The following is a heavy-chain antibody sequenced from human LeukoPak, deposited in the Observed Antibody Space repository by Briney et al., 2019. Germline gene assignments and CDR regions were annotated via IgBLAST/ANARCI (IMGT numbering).Heavy chain of an antibody. V-gene: IGHV3-23*01. CDR3: AKPEVRYSDWLLYFDQ. CDR1: GFTFSTYA. CDR2: ISGSGGNT. J-gene: IGHJ4*02. Sequence: GGSLRLSCAASGFTFSTYAMTWVRQAPGKGLEWVSSISGSGGNTYYADSVKGRFTISRDNSKNTLYLQMNSLRAEDTAVYYCAKPEVRYSDWLLYFDQWGQGTLVTVSS. D-gene: IGHD3-9*01.